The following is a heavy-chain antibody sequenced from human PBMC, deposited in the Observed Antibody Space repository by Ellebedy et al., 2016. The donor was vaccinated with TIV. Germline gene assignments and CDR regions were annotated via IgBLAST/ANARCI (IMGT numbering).Heavy chain of an antibody. D-gene: IGHD6-19*01. CDR1: GGSISTFY. CDR3: AGEQWLYFDY. Sequence: SETLSLTCTVSGGSISTFYWSWVRQPPVKGLEWIGYIHYSGRTYYNPSLKSRVTTSVDTSKDQFSLSLSAVTAADTAVYYCAGEQWLYFDYWGQGTLVTVSS. V-gene: IGHV4-59*01. J-gene: IGHJ4*02. CDR2: IHYSGRT.